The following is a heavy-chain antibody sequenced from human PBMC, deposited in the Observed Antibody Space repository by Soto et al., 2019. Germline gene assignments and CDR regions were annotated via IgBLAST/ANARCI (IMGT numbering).Heavy chain of an antibody. D-gene: IGHD3-9*01. V-gene: IGHV3-30-3*01. J-gene: IGHJ4*02. CDR3: ARDSEWGGYYDILTGYNLDY. CDR2: ISYDGSNK. CDR1: GFTFSSYA. Sequence: QVHLVESGGGVVQPGRSLRLSCAASGFTFSSYAMHWVRQAPGKGLEWVAVISYDGSNKYYADSVKGRFTISRDNSKNTLYLQMNSLRAEDTAVYYCARDSEWGGYYDILTGYNLDYWGQGTLVTVSS.